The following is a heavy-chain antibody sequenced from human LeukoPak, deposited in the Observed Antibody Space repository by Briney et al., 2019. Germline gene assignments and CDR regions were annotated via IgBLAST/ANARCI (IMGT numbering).Heavy chain of an antibody. CDR1: GFTFSNYW. CDR2: INSDGSST. Sequence: GGSLRLSCAASGFTFSNYWMHWVRQAPGKGLVWVSRINSDGSSTSYADSVKGRFTISRDNAKNSLYLQMNSLRDEDTAVYYCAREYYGGNYLYDYWGQGTLVTVSS. D-gene: IGHD4-23*01. CDR3: AREYYGGNYLYDY. J-gene: IGHJ4*02. V-gene: IGHV3-74*01.